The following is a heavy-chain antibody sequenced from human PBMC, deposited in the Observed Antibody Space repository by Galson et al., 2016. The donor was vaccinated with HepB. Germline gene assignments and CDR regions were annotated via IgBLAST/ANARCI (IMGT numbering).Heavy chain of an antibody. CDR2: INHSGST. CDR1: GFTFSRYA. D-gene: IGHD6-13*01. J-gene: IGHJ4*02. CDR3: ASIARSPAPFDY. Sequence: LRLSCAGSGFTFSRYAMKWVRQAPGKGLEWIGEINHSGSTNYNPSLKSRVTISVDTSTSQFSLKLNSVTAADTAVYYCASIARSPAPFDYWGQGTLVTVSS. V-gene: IGHV4-34*01.